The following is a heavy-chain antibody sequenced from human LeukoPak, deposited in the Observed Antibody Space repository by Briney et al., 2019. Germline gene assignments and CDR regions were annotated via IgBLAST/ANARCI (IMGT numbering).Heavy chain of an antibody. CDR3: VKDRPLVIPAAQFDF. CDR1: GITFSSHG. Sequence: PGGSLRLSCAASGITFSSHGMHWVRQAPGKGLEWVAFIWYDGSNKYYGDSVKGRFTVSRDNSKNTLYLQMNSLRAEDSGLYYCVKDRPLVIPAAQFDFWGQGALVIVSS. CDR2: IWYDGSNK. V-gene: IGHV3-30*02. D-gene: IGHD2-2*01. J-gene: IGHJ4*01.